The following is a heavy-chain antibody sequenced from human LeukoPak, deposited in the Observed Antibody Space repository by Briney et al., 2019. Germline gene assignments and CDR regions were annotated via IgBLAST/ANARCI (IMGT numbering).Heavy chain of an antibody. CDR1: GFTFSNYA. CDR2: ISGSVSSASST. D-gene: IGHD3-9*01. V-gene: IGHV3-23*01. CDR3: AKDNPQSLDYDILTGPPDY. J-gene: IGHJ4*02. Sequence: GGSLRLYCATSGFTFSNYAMSWVRQAPGKGLEWVSAISGSVSSASSTYHADSVKGRFTISRDNSKNTLYLQMNSLRAEGTAVYYCAKDNPQSLDYDILTGPPDYWGQGTLVTVSS.